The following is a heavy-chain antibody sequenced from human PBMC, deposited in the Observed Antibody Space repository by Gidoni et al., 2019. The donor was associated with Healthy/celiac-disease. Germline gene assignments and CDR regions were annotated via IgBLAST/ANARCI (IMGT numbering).Heavy chain of an antibody. V-gene: IGHV1-69*06. Sequence: QVQLVPPGAGVKKHGSAVTVSCKAAGGTVTSSAISWVRQAPGHGLEWMVGIIPIFGTANSAQKFPGRVTITSDKSPTTAHMELSSLRSEDTAVYSCAREGGSLLDNWFDPWGQGTLVTVSS. CDR1: GGTVTSSA. CDR3: AREGGSLLDNWFDP. J-gene: IGHJ5*02. D-gene: IGHD1-26*01. CDR2: IIPIFGTA.